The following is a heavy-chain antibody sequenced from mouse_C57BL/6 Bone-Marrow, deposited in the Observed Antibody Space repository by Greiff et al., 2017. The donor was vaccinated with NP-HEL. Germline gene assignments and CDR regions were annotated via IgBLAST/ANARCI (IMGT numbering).Heavy chain of an antibody. J-gene: IGHJ3*01. V-gene: IGHV1-7*01. CDR3: ARPLLRPFAY. CDR1: GYTFTSYW. D-gene: IGHD2-10*01. Sequence: QVQLKESGAELAKPGASVKLSCKASGYTFTSYWMHWVKQRPGKGLEWIGYINPSSGYTKYNQKFKDKATLTADKSSSTAYMQLTSLTYEDSAVYYCARPLLRPFAYWGQGTLVTVSA. CDR2: INPSSGYT.